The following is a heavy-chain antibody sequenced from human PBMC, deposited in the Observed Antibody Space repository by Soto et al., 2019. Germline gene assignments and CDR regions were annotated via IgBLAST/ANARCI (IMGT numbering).Heavy chain of an antibody. CDR1: GGSISSSSYY. J-gene: IGHJ4*02. CDR3: ARQAYGYGDYGIFF. CDR2: IYYSGST. V-gene: IGHV4-39*01. Sequence: SETLSLTCTVSGGSISSSSYYWGWIRQPPGKGLEWIGSIYYSGSTYYNPSLKSRVTISVDTSKNQFSLKLSSVTAADTAVYYCARQAYGYGDYGIFFWGQGTLVTVSS. D-gene: IGHD4-17*01.